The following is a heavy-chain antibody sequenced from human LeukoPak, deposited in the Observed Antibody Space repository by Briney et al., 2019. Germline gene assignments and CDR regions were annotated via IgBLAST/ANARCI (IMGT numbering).Heavy chain of an antibody. V-gene: IGHV4-59*08. CDR2: IYHSGST. CDR3: ARHAAFAEYQSHLTHFDY. CDR1: GGPISSYY. Sequence: NPSETLSLTCTVSGGPISSYYWSWIRQPPGKRLEWIGYIYHSGSTNYNSSLKSRVTISVDTSKNQFSLKLSSVTAADTAVYYCARHAAFAEYQSHLTHFDYWGQGTLVTVSS. D-gene: IGHD2-2*01. J-gene: IGHJ4*02.